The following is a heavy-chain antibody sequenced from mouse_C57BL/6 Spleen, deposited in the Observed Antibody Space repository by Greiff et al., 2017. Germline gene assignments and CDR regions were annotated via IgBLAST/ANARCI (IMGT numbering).Heavy chain of an antibody. D-gene: IGHD2-12*01. CDR2: IWRGGSP. CDR3: AKCYYSDYAMDY. CDR1: GFSLTSYG. Sequence: VQGVESGPGLVQPSQSLSITCTVSGFSLTSYGVHWVRQSPGTGLEWLGVIWRGGSPDYNAAFMSRLSITTDNSKSQVFFKMNSLQADDTAIYYCAKCYYSDYAMDYWGQGTSVTVSS. J-gene: IGHJ4*01. V-gene: IGHV2-5*01.